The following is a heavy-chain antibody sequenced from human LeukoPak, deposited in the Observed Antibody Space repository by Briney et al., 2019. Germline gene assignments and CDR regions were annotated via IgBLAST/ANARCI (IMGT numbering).Heavy chain of an antibody. CDR3: ARDQRYIAVAGYDAFDI. V-gene: IGHV1-2*02. D-gene: IGHD6-19*01. CDR1: GYTFTGYY. CDR2: INPNTGGT. J-gene: IGHJ3*02. Sequence: ASVKVSCKASGYTFTGYYMHWVRQAPGQGLEWVGWINPNTGGTNSAQKFQGRVTMTRDTSISTAYMELSRLRSDDTAVYYCARDQRYIAVAGYDAFDIWGQGTMVTVSS.